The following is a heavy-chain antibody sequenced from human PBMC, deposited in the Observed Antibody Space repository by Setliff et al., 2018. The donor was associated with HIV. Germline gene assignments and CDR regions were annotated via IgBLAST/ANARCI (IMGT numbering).Heavy chain of an antibody. CDR1: GGSISSFSYY. CDR2: VYHSGGT. CDR3: ARVGTNWPSWFDP. V-gene: IGHV4-39*01. D-gene: IGHD1-1*01. Sequence: SETLSLTCTVSGGSISSFSYYWAWIRQSPGKGLEWTGNVYHSGGTDYNPSLRSRVSISVDTSTNQFSLKLRSVTAADTAVYYCARVGTNWPSWFDPWGQGTQVTVSS. J-gene: IGHJ5*02.